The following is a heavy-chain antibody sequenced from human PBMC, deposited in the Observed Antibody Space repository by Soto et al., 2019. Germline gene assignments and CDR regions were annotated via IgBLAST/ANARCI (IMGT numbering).Heavy chain of an antibody. V-gene: IGHV1-69*04. CDR2: ISPIIGIA. D-gene: IGHD3-10*02. CDR1: AYTFTSYG. J-gene: IGHJ4*02. Sequence: GASVKVSCKASAYTFTSYGISWVRQAPGQGLEWMGRISPIIGIANYAQKFQGRVTITADKSTSTAYMELSSLRSEDTAVYYCARVPGHVGPFDYWGQGTLVTV. CDR3: ARVPGHVGPFDY.